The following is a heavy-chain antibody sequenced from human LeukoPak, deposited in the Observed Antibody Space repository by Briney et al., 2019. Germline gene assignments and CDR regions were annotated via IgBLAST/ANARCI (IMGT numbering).Heavy chain of an antibody. CDR3: ATESPITMIVVVSRVDAFDI. CDR1: GYTLTELS. J-gene: IGHJ3*02. Sequence: ASVKVSCKVSGYTLTELSTHWVRQAPGKGLEWMGGFDPEDGETIYAQKFQGRVTMTEDTSTDTAYMELSSLRSEDTAVYYCATESPITMIVVVSRVDAFDIWGQGTMVTVSS. CDR2: FDPEDGET. V-gene: IGHV1-24*01. D-gene: IGHD3-22*01.